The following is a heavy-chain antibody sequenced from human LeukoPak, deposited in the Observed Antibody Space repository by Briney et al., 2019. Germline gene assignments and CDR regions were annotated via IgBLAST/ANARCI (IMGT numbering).Heavy chain of an antibody. CDR2: IYYSGST. CDR1: GGSISSYY. D-gene: IGHD3-10*01. Sequence: PSETLSLTCTVSGGSISSYYWSWIRQPPGKGLEWIGYIYYSGSTNYNPSLKSRVTISVDTSKNQFSLKLSSVTAADTAVYYCARTYYYGSGSYQNDYWGQGTLVTVSS. CDR3: ARTYYYGSGSYQNDY. V-gene: IGHV4-59*08. J-gene: IGHJ4*02.